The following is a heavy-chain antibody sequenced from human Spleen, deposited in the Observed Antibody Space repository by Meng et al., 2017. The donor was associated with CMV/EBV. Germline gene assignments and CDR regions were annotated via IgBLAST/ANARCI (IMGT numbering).Heavy chain of an antibody. CDR2: ITPVSSIT. J-gene: IGHJ5*02. D-gene: IGHD5-24*01. V-gene: IGHV1-69*01. CDR1: NFSSFS. CDR3: ARGLGDLEMTSTNWFET. Sequence: NFSSFSVSWLRQSPGQGLEWLGGITPVSSITKHGRKFEGRVTFSADEPATTITRAISSLRSDDTAIYYCARGLGDLEMTSTNWFETWGQGTLVTVSS.